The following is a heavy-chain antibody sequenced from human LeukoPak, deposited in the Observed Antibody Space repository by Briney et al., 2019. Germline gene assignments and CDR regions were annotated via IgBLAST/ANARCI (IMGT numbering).Heavy chain of an antibody. CDR3: ARGSSITMVRGVILGDY. CDR2: ITPIFGTA. J-gene: IGHJ4*02. CDR1: GGTLSSYD. V-gene: IGHV1-69*13. Sequence: SVKVSCKASGGTLSSYDISWVRQAPGQGLEWMGEITPIFGTANYAHKSQGRVTITADESTSTAYMDLSSLRYEDTAVYYCARGSSITMVRGVILGDYWGQGTLVTVSS. D-gene: IGHD3-10*01.